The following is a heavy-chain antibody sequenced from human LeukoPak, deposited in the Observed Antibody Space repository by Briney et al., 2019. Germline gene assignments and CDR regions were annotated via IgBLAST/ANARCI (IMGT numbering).Heavy chain of an antibody. Sequence: TSETLSLTCTVSGGSISSGNYYWSWIRQPAGKGLEWIGRIYSSGSTNYNPSLKSRVTISVDTSKNQFSLKLSSVTAADPAVYYCASIYYYDSAPFDPWGQGTLVTVSS. V-gene: IGHV4-61*02. CDR2: IYSSGST. J-gene: IGHJ5*02. CDR1: GGSISSGNYY. D-gene: IGHD3-22*01. CDR3: ASIYYYDSAPFDP.